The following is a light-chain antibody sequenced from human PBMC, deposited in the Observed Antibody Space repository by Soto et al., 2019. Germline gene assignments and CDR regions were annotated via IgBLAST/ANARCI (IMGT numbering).Light chain of an antibody. CDR2: GAS. J-gene: IGKJ1*01. Sequence: EIVMTQSPATLSVSPGERATLSCRASQSVSSNLAWYQQKPGQAPRLLIYGASTRATGIPARFSGSGSGTDFTLTISSPQSEDFAVYYCQHYNNWPPWTFGQGTPVDIK. V-gene: IGKV3-15*01. CDR1: QSVSSN. CDR3: QHYNNWPPWT.